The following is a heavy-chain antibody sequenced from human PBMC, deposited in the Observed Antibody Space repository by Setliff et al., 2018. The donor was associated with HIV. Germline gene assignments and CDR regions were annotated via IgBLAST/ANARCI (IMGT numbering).Heavy chain of an antibody. Sequence: PGGSLRLSCAASGFTFSDYYMGWIRQAPGKGLEWVSSISSSSSYIYYADSVKGRFTISRDNAKNSMDLQMNSLRAEDTAIYYCARKLRPGHGVDVWGQGTTVTVSS. J-gene: IGHJ6*02. D-gene: IGHD3-10*01. CDR1: GFTFSDYY. CDR2: ISSSSSYI. CDR3: ARKLRPGHGVDV. V-gene: IGHV3-11*06.